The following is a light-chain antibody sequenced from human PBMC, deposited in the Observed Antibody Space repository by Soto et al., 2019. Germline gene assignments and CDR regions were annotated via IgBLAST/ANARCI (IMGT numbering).Light chain of an antibody. V-gene: IGLV2-14*03. J-gene: IGLJ1*01. Sequence: QSALTQPASVSGSPGQSIAISCTGTSVEVGGFEYVSWYQQHPGKVPKLMIYDVNNRPSGVSNRFSGSKSGNTASLTISGLQAEDEADYFCSSYTSSNTYVFGTGTKVTVL. CDR1: SVEVGGFEY. CDR3: SSYTSSNTYV. CDR2: DVN.